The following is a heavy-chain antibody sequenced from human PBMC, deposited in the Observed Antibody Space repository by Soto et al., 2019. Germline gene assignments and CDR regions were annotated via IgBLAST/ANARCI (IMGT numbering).Heavy chain of an antibody. CDR3: ARSQCSSTSLELYYYYYYGMDV. Sequence: QVQLVQSGAEVKKPGSSVKVSCKASGGTFGSYAISWVRQAPGQGLEWMGGIIPIPGTANYAQKFQGRVTIAADESTSTAYMELSSLRSEDTAVYYCARSQCSSTSLELYYYYYYGMDVWGQGTTVTVSS. CDR1: GGTFGSYA. D-gene: IGHD2-2*01. J-gene: IGHJ6*02. V-gene: IGHV1-69*01. CDR2: IIPIPGTA.